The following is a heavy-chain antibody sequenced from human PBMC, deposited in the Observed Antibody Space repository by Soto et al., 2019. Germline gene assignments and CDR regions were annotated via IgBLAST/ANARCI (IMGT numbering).Heavy chain of an antibody. J-gene: IGHJ4*02. CDR2: VNPIVSMS. V-gene: IGHV1-69*02. D-gene: IGHD3-10*01. CDR1: GDTFNFYS. CDR3: ASSYGSGYRAFDY. Sequence: QVQLVQSGAEVKRPGSSVKVSCKASGDTFNFYSINWVRQPPGLGLEWMGRVNPIVSMSNYAKKFQGRVTMTADKSTRTAYMELSSRRSEDTAIYYCASSYGSGYRAFDYWGQGALVTVSS.